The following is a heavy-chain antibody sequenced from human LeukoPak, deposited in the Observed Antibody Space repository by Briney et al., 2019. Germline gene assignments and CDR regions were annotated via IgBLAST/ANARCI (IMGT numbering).Heavy chain of an antibody. CDR1: GVSISSYS. CDR3: ARDAYCSSTSCYGVLDYYYYMDV. V-gene: IGHV4-59*01. Sequence: ASETLSLTCTVSGVSISSYSWSWLRQPPGKGLEGSGYIYYNGSNNYNPSLKSRVTISVDTSKKQFSLKLSSVTAADTAVYYCARDAYCSSTSCYGVLDYYYYMDVWGKGTTVTISS. CDR2: IYYNGSN. D-gene: IGHD2-2*01. J-gene: IGHJ6*03.